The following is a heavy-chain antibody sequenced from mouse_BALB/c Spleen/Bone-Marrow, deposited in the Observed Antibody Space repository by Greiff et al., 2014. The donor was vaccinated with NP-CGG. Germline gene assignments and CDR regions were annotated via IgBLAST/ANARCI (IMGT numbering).Heavy chain of an antibody. CDR3: ARYRLATYFDY. CDR2: VDPANGNT. D-gene: IGHD2-14*01. Sequence: VQLQQSGAELVKPGASVKLSCTASGYNIKDTYMHWVKQRPEQGLEWIGRVDPANGNTKYNPKFQGKATITADTSSNTAYLQLSCLTTEDTAVYYCARYRLATYFDYWGQGTTLTVSS. V-gene: IGHV14-3*02. J-gene: IGHJ2*01. CDR1: GYNIKDTY.